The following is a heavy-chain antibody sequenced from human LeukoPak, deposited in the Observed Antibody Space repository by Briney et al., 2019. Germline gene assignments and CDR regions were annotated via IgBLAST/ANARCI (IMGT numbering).Heavy chain of an antibody. CDR3: ARQFSGYPDY. CDR1: GYSFTSYW. D-gene: IGHD3-22*01. J-gene: IGHJ4*02. CDR2: IYPGDSDT. V-gene: IGHV5-51*01. Sequence: GESLQISCKASGYSFTSYWICWVRQMPGKDLEWMGSIYPGDSDTRYSPSLQGQVTISADTSISPAYLQWSSLKAADTAMYYCARQFSGYPDYWGQGTLVTVSS.